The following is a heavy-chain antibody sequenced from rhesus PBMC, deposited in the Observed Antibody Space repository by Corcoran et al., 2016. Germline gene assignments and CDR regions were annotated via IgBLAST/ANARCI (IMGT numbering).Heavy chain of an antibody. V-gene: IGHV4-160*01. CDR3: ATLVGVPGSLDV. D-gene: IGHD2-39*01. CDR1: GGSGSSNY. J-gene: IGHJ5-2*02. CDR2: ISVSGGGA. Sequence: QVQLQESGPGLVKPSETLSLTCAVSGGSGSSNYWSWSRQSPGEGLGWIGRISVSGGGADYNPSLKSRVTLSTETSKNQFSLRLTSVTAADTALYFCATLVGVPGSLDVWGRGVLVTVSS.